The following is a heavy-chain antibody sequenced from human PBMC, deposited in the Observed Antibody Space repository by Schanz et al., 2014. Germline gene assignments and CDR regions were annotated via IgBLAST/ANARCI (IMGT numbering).Heavy chain of an antibody. D-gene: IGHD6-13*01. V-gene: IGHV3-23*04. CDR2: ISGSGGDT. J-gene: IGHJ4*02. CDR3: TKPSPAYTSTWYTYYFDY. CDR1: GFTVSNNF. Sequence: DVQVVESGGDLVQPGGSLRLSCAASGFTVSNNFMTWVRQAPGKGLEWVSGISGSGGDTYYVDSVKGRFTVSRDNSENTLYLQMNSLRAEDTAIYYCTKPSPAYTSTWYTYYFDYWGQGTLVTVSS.